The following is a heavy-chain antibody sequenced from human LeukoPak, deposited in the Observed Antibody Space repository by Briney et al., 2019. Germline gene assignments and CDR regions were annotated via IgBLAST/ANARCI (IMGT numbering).Heavy chain of an antibody. CDR3: AKAPPYKKYFDY. V-gene: IGHV3-30*18. D-gene: IGHD1-1*01. J-gene: IGHJ4*02. Sequence: GGSLRLSCVVSGFTFSSYGFHWVRQAPGKGLEWVAGISYDGSNEFYADSVKGRFTISRDNPKNTLYLQMNSLRAEDTAVYYCAKAPPYKKYFDYWGQGTLVTVSS. CDR2: ISYDGSNE. CDR1: GFTFSSYG.